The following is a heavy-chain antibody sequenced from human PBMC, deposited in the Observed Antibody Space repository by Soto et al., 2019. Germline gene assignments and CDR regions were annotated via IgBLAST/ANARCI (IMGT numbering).Heavy chain of an antibody. CDR2: IYWNDDK. V-gene: IGHV2-5*01. CDR1: GFSLSTSGVG. D-gene: IGHD3-22*01. CDR3: AHRDPRPIRNYNDSSGYDPAAFDI. Sequence: GPTLVNPTQTLTLTCTFSGFSLSTSGVGVGWIRQPPGKALEWLALIYWNDDKRYSPSLKSRLTITKDTSKNQVVLTITNMNTVDTALYYCAHRDPRPIRNYNDSSGYDPAAFDIWGQGTMVTVS. J-gene: IGHJ3*02.